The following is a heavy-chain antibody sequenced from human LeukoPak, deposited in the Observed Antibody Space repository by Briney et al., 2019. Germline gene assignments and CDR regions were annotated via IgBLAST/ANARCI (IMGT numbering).Heavy chain of an antibody. Sequence: PGGSLRLSCAASGVTFSSYWMSWVRQAPGKGLEWVANIKEDGSEKYYVDSVKGRFTISRDNAKNSLYLQMNSLRAEDTAVYYCARDDFYSNYEWGQGTLVTVSS. CDR2: IKEDGSEK. CDR3: ARDDFYSNYE. CDR1: GVTFSSYW. D-gene: IGHD4-11*01. V-gene: IGHV3-7*01. J-gene: IGHJ4*02.